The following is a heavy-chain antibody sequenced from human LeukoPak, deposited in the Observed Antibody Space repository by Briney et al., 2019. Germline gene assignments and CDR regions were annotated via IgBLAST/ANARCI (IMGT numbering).Heavy chain of an antibody. V-gene: IGHV4-4*02. Sequence: SETLSLTCVVSGGSISSSKWWSWVRQPPGKGLEWIGEIYHSGSTNYNPSLKSRVTISVDKSNNQLSLKLSSVTAADTAVYYCARELSGRYFDYWGQGTLVTVSS. D-gene: IGHD6-19*01. CDR2: IYHSGST. CDR3: ARELSGRYFDY. J-gene: IGHJ4*02. CDR1: GGSISSSKW.